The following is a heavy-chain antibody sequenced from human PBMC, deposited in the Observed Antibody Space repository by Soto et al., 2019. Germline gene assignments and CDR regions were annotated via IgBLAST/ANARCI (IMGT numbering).Heavy chain of an antibody. Sequence: GGSLRLSCAASGLTFSSYAMSWVRQAPGKGLEWVSAISGSGGSTYYADSVKGRFTISRDNSKNTLYLQMNSLRAEDTAVYYCAKGIGLDILTGYYTDWGQGTLVTVSS. D-gene: IGHD3-9*01. CDR3: AKGIGLDILTGYYTD. CDR2: ISGSGGST. CDR1: GLTFSSYA. J-gene: IGHJ4*02. V-gene: IGHV3-23*01.